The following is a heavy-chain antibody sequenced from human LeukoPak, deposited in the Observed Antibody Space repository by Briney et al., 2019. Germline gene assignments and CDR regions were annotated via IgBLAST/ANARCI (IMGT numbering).Heavy chain of an antibody. Sequence: GGSLRLSCAASGFTFSSYAMSWVRQAPGKGLEWVSAISGSGGSTYYADSVKGRFTISRDNSKNMLYLQMNSLRAEDTAVYYCAKDSGSGSYYYWGQGTLVTVSS. CDR3: AKDSGSGSYYY. D-gene: IGHD3-10*01. J-gene: IGHJ4*02. V-gene: IGHV3-23*01. CDR2: ISGSGGST. CDR1: GFTFSSYA.